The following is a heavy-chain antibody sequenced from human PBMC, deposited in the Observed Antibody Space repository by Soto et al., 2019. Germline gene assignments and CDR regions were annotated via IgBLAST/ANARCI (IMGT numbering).Heavy chain of an antibody. V-gene: IGHV3-7*01. CDR1: GFTFSSYW. J-gene: IGHJ4*02. Sequence: HPGGSLRLSCAASGFTFSSYWMSWVRQAPGKGLEWVANIKQDGSEKYYVDSVKGRFTISRDNAKKSLYLQMNSLRAEGTAVYYCTRDIENDYGDYPDYWGQGTLVTVSS. CDR2: IKQDGSEK. CDR3: TRDIENDYGDYPDY. D-gene: IGHD4-17*01.